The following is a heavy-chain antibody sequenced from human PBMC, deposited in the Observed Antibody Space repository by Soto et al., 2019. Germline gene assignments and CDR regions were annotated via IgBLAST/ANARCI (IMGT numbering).Heavy chain of an antibody. CDR3: AHRVLRTVFGLVTTTAIYFDF. CDR2: IYWDDDK. V-gene: IGHV2-5*02. CDR1: GFSLTTSGVG. J-gene: IGHJ4*02. D-gene: IGHD3-3*01. Sequence: QITLNESGPTLVNPTQTLTLTCTFSGFSLTTSGVGVGWIRQSPGKAPEWLALIYWDDDKRYSPSLKSRLTITKDTSKNQVVLTMANFDPADTATYYCAHRVLRTVFGLVTTTAIYFDFWGQGTPVAVSS.